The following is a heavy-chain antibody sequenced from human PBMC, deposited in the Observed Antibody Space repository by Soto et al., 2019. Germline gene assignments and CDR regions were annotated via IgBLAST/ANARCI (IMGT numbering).Heavy chain of an antibody. CDR2: IYHSGST. CDR3: ARGTMVRGVIWGFGY. J-gene: IGHJ4*02. CDR1: GGSISSGGYS. V-gene: IGHV4-30-2*01. D-gene: IGHD3-10*01. Sequence: PSETLSLTCAVSGGSISSGGYSLSWIRQPPGKGLEWIGYIYHSGSTYYNPSLKSRVTISADRSKNQFSLKLSSVTAADTAVYYCARGTMVRGVIWGFGYWGQGTLVTVSS.